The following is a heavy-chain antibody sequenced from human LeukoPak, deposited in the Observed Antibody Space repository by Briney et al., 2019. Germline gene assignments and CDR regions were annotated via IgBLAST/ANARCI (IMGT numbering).Heavy chain of an antibody. J-gene: IGHJ4*02. V-gene: IGHV3-33*01. CDR1: GFTFSSYG. Sequence: PGGSPRLSCAASGFTFSSYGMQWVRQAPGKGLEWVAAMYFDGSNKFYADSVKGRITISRDNSKNTLYLQMNSLSAEDTAVYYCARADLAVAGPSDYWGQGALVTVSS. CDR2: MYFDGSNK. D-gene: IGHD6-19*01. CDR3: ARADLAVAGPSDY.